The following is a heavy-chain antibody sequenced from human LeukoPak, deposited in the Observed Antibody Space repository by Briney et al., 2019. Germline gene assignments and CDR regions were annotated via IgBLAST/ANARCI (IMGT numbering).Heavy chain of an antibody. CDR1: GFTVSNTY. CDR3: ARARLRFLDF. V-gene: IGHV3-66*01. CDR2: IYSGGST. D-gene: IGHD5-12*01. J-gene: IGHJ4*02. Sequence: PGGSLRLSCAASGFTVSNTYMIWVRQAPGKGLEWVSVIYSGGSTYYTDSVKGRFIMSRDNSKSTLFLRMYSLRAEDTAVYYCARARLRFLDFWGQGTLVTVSS.